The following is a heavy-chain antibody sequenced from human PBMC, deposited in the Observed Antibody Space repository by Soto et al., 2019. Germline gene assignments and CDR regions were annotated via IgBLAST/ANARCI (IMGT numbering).Heavy chain of an antibody. J-gene: IGHJ4*02. CDR1: GFTFSSYA. CDR3: AKDRGFLIAVAGTRFDY. CDR2: ISGSGGST. Sequence: GGSLRLSCAASGFTFSSYAMSWVRQAPGKGLEWVSAISGSGGSTYYADSVKGRFTISRDNSKNTLYLQMNSLRAEDTAVYYCAKDRGFLIAVAGTRFDYWGQGTLVTVSS. V-gene: IGHV3-23*01. D-gene: IGHD6-19*01.